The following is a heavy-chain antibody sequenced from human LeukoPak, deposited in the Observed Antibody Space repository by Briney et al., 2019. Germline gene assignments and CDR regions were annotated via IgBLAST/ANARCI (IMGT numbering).Heavy chain of an antibody. D-gene: IGHD2-15*01. CDR3: AKTHCSGGSCYPSAMAYHYDSSGYYVDY. CDR1: GFTFSSYA. Sequence: GGSLRLSCAASGFTFSSYAMSWVRQAPGKGLEWVSAISGSGGSTYYADSVKGRFTISRDNSKNTLYLQMNSLRAEDTAVYYCAKTHCSGGSCYPSAMAYHYDSSGYYVDYWGQGTLVTVSS. V-gene: IGHV3-23*01. CDR2: ISGSGGST. J-gene: IGHJ4*02.